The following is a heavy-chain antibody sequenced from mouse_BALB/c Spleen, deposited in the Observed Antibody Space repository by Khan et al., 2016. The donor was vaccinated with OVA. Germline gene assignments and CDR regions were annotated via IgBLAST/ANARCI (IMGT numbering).Heavy chain of an antibody. V-gene: IGHV1-7*01. CDR2: INPSTDYT. D-gene: IGHD1-1*01. J-gene: IGHJ3*01. CDR1: GYTFTSYW. Sequence: QVQLQQSGAELAKPGASVKMSCKASGYTFTSYWMHWVQQRPGQGLEWIGYINPSTDYTEYNQKFKDKATLTADKSSSTAYMQLTSLTSEDSAVYYCVNHGSSSAWFAYWGQGTLVTVSA. CDR3: VNHGSSSAWFAY.